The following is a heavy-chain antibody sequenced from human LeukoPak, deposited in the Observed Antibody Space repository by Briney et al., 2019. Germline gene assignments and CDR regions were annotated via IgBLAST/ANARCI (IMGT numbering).Heavy chain of an antibody. Sequence: ASVKVSCKASGGTFSSYAISWVRQAPGQGLEWMGWISGHNDNTNYAQKFQDRVTMTTDTSTTTVYMELRGLRSDDTAVYYCARGFLGPATIAAYWGQGTRVTVSS. CDR2: ISGHNDNT. D-gene: IGHD2-2*02. CDR1: GGTFSSYA. CDR3: ARGFLGPATIAAY. V-gene: IGHV1-18*01. J-gene: IGHJ4*02.